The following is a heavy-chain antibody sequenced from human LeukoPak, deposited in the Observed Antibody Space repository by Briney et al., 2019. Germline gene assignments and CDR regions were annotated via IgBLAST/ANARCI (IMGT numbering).Heavy chain of an antibody. J-gene: IGHJ4*02. CDR1: GFTFSSYA. V-gene: IGHV3-30*04. CDR3: ARVPAIAAAYFDY. CDR2: ISYDGSNK. D-gene: IGHD6-13*01. Sequence: TGGSLRLSCAASGFTFSSYAMHWVRQAPGKGLEWVAVISYDGSNKYYADSVKGRFTIPRDNSKNTLYLQMNSLRAEDTAVYYCARVPAIAAAYFDYWGQGTLVTVSS.